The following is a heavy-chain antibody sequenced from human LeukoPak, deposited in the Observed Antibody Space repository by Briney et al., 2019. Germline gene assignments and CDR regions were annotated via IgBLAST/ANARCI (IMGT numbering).Heavy chain of an antibody. J-gene: IGHJ4*02. CDR3: ATSSTSCCDY. CDR1: GFTFTDYW. D-gene: IGHD2-2*01. Sequence: TGGSLRLSCAASGFTFTDYWMTWVRQAPGKGLEWVANIKQDGSVKYYVDSVKGRFTISRGNAKNILYLQMNSLRVEDTAVYYCATSSTSCCDYWGQGTLVTVSS. CDR2: IKQDGSVK. V-gene: IGHV3-7*01.